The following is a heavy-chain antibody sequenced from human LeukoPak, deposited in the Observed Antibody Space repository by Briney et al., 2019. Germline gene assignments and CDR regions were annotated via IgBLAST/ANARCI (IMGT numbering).Heavy chain of an antibody. D-gene: IGHD6-13*01. Sequence: GGSLSLSCAAAGFIFSTYGMHWVRQAAGKGLEWVAFIRYDGSTKYYADSVKGRFTISRDNSKNTLFLQMNSLRTEDTAVYYCARGAARSHYYYMDVWGKGTTVTISS. CDR1: GFIFSTYG. V-gene: IGHV3-30*02. CDR2: IRYDGSTK. CDR3: ARGAARSHYYYMDV. J-gene: IGHJ6*03.